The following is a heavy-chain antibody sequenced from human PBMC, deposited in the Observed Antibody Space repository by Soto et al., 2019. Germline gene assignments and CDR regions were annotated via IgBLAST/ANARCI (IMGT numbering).Heavy chain of an antibody. Sequence: PGGSLRLSCAASGFTFSTYGMHWVRQAPGKGLEWVAFISYDESNKYYADSVKGRFTISRDISRNTLYLQMNSLRAEDTAVYYCARLNTGWYFDFWGRGTLATVSS. J-gene: IGHJ2*01. D-gene: IGHD4-17*01. CDR3: ARLNTGWYFDF. CDR2: ISYDESNK. V-gene: IGHV3-30*03. CDR1: GFTFSTYG.